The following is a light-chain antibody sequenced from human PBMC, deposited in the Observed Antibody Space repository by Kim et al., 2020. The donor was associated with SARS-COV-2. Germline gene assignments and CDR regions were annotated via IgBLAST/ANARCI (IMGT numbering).Light chain of an antibody. CDR2: DVS. V-gene: IGLV2-14*03. J-gene: IGLJ2*01. Sequence: PGQSITISCTGTISDVGGYNYVSWYQQHPGKAPKLIMYDVSNRPSGVSNRFSGSKSGNTASLTSSGLQPEDEADYYCSSYTNSNVIFGGGTQLTVL. CDR3: SSYTNSNVI. CDR1: ISDVGGYNY.